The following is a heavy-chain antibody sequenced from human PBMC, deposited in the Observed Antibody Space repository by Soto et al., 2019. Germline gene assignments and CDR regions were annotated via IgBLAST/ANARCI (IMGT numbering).Heavy chain of an antibody. D-gene: IGHD4-17*01. CDR2: IIPIFGTA. CDR3: ARDATTVTTLWFDP. V-gene: IGHV1-69*13. Sequence: SVKVSCKASGYTFTSYDISWVRQAPGQGLEWMGGIIPIFGTANYAQKFQGRVTITADESTSTAYMELSSLRSEDTAVYYCARDATTVTTLWFDPWGQGTLVTVSS. CDR1: GYTFTSYD. J-gene: IGHJ5*02.